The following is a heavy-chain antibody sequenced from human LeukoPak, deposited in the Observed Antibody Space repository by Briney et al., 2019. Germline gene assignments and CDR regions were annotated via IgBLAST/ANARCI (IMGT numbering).Heavy chain of an antibody. CDR2: INSDGSTT. CDR3: ARVMYYYHSSGSIAVYYFDY. V-gene: IGHV3-74*01. CDR1: GFTFSSHW. J-gene: IGHJ4*02. D-gene: IGHD3-22*01. Sequence: AGGSLRLSCAASGFTFSSHWMHWVRQAPGKGLVWVSRINSDGSTTSYADSVKGQFTISRDNAKNTLYLQMNSLRAEDTAVYYCARVMYYYHSSGSIAVYYFDYWGQGTLVTVSS.